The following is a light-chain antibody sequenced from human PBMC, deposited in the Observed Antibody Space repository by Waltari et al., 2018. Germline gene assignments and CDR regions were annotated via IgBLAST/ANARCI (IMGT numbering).Light chain of an antibody. Sequence: QSVLTQPPSASGTPGQRVSISCSGIRSNIGLNPVSWYQSPPGTAPKRLIHSDSQRPSGVPDRFSGSKSGTSASLAISGLQFEDEADYYCAAWDDSLYGCFFGTGTRVTVL. CDR3: AAWDDSLYGCF. CDR2: SDS. V-gene: IGLV1-44*01. CDR1: RSNIGLNP. J-gene: IGLJ1*01.